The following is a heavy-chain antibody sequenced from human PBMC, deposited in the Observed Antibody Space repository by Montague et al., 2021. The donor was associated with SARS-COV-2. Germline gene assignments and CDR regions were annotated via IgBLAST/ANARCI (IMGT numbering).Heavy chain of an antibody. CDR2: IYWDDDK. Sequence: PALVKPTQTLTLTCTFSGFSLSTSGVGVGWIRQPPGKALEWLALIYWDDDKRYSPSLKSRLTITKDTSKNQVVLTMTNMDPVDTATYYCAHVGMACSGGSCYPTINDWYFALWGRGTLVTVSS. V-gene: IGHV2-5*02. D-gene: IGHD2-15*01. CDR3: AHVGMACSGGSCYPTINDWYFAL. CDR1: GFSLSTSGVG. J-gene: IGHJ2*01.